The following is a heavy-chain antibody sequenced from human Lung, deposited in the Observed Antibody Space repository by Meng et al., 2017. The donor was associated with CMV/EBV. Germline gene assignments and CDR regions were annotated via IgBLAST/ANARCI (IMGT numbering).Heavy chain of an antibody. D-gene: IGHD5-18*01. V-gene: IGHV4-38-2*02. CDR3: ARGARRLNSPYHYYYGMDV. CDR1: GYSISSGYY. J-gene: IGHJ6*02. CDR2: IYHSGST. Sequence: SETLSLTCTVSGYSISSGYYWGWIRQPPGKGLEWIGSIYHSGSTNYNPSLKSRVTISVDTSKNQFSLKLSSVTAADTAVYYCARGARRLNSPYHYYYGMDVWGQGTTVTVSS.